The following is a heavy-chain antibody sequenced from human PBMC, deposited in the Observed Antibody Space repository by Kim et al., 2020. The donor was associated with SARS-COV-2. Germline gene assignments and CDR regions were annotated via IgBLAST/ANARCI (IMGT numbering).Heavy chain of an antibody. CDR3: ARACSGGSCYSPNFDY. V-gene: IGHV3-30*07. J-gene: IGHJ4*02. Sequence: SVKGRFTISRDNSKNTLYLQMNSLRAEDTAVYYCARACSGGSCYSPNFDYWGQGTLVTVSS. D-gene: IGHD2-15*01.